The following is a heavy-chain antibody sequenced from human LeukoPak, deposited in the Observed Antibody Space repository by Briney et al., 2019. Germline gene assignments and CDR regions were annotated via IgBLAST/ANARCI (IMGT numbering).Heavy chain of an antibody. Sequence: SVKVSCKASGGTFSSYAISWVRQAPGQGLEWMGRIIPILGIANYAQKFQGRVTITADKSTSTAYMELSSLRSDDTAVYYCARFPLYAYYMDVWGKGTTVTVSS. V-gene: IGHV1-69*04. CDR3: ARFPLYAYYMDV. J-gene: IGHJ6*03. D-gene: IGHD3-16*01. CDR1: GGTFSSYA. CDR2: IIPILGIA.